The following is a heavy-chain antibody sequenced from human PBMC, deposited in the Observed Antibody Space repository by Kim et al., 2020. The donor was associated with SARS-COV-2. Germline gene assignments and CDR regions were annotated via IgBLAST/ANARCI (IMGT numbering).Heavy chain of an antibody. CDR2: ISGSGGST. J-gene: IGHJ6*01. Sequence: GGSLRLSCAASGFTFSSYAMSWVRQAPGKGLEWVSAISGSGGSTYYADSVKGRFTISRDNSKNTLYLQMNSLRAEDTAVYYCAKSRQHCSSTSCYAGYYYRMGVCRQGTTVTGPS. CDR1: GFTFSSYA. V-gene: IGHV3-23*01. D-gene: IGHD2-2*01. CDR3: AKSRQHCSSTSCYAGYYYRMGV.